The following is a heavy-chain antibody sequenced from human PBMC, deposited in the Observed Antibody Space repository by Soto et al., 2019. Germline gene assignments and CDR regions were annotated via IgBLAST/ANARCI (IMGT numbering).Heavy chain of an antibody. CDR2: ISAYSGAT. V-gene: IGHV1-18*01. CDR1: GYTFSDHG. Sequence: QIQLVQSGAEVKKPGASVRVSCKASGYTFSDHGFSWVRQGPGQGLEWLGWISAYSGATDYAQKFQGRVTLPTDTSTSTAYMELRSLRSDDTAVYYCAKDRPRLTQQFNGVSWGQGTLVTVSS. J-gene: IGHJ5*02. CDR3: AKDRPRLTQQFNGVS. D-gene: IGHD2-8*01.